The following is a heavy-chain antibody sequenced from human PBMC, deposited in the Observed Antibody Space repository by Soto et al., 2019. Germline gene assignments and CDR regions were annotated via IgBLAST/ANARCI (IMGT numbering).Heavy chain of an antibody. J-gene: IGHJ6*02. CDR1: GGSISSYY. Sequence: SETLSLTCTVSGGSISSYYWSWIRQPPGKGLEWIGYIYYSGSTNYNPSLKSRVTISVDTSKNQFSLKLSSVTAADTAVYYCARGVTEWFGEFLYGMDVWGQGTTVTAP. CDR2: IYYSGST. D-gene: IGHD3-10*01. V-gene: IGHV4-59*01. CDR3: ARGVTEWFGEFLYGMDV.